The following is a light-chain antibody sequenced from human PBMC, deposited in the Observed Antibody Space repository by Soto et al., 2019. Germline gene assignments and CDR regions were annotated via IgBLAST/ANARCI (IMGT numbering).Light chain of an antibody. V-gene: IGKV1-5*03. CDR2: KAS. Sequence: DIQITQSPSSLSASVVYRVTITCRAGQGISSYLVWYQQKPGKAPKLLIYKASSLESGVPSRFSGSGSGTEFTLTISSLQPDDFATYYCQQYNSYRTFGQGTKVDI. CDR1: QGISSY. J-gene: IGKJ1*01. CDR3: QQYNSYRT.